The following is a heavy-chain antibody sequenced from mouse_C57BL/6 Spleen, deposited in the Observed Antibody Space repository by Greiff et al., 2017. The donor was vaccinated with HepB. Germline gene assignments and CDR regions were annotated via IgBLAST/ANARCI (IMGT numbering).Heavy chain of an antibody. V-gene: IGHV5-17*01. CDR2: ISSGSSTI. CDR3: ARYYGSSYDWYFDV. D-gene: IGHD1-1*01. Sequence: EVKLMESGGGLVKPGGSLKLSCAASGFTFSDYGMHWVRQAPEKGLEWVAYISSGSSTIYYADTVKGRFTISRDNAKNTLFLQMTSLRSEDTAMYYCARYYGSSYDWYFDVWGTGTTVTVSS. J-gene: IGHJ1*03. CDR1: GFTFSDYG.